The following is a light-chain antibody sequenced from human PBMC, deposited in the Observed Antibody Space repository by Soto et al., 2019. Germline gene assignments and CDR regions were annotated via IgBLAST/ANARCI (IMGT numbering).Light chain of an antibody. V-gene: IGKV3-20*01. Sequence: EIVLTQSPGTLSLSPGERATLSCRASQSVSSSYLAWYQQKPGQAPRLVIYGASSRATGIPDRFSGSGSGTDFPLTISRLEPEDFAVYYCQQYGSSPLTFGGGTKVDIK. CDR1: QSVSSSY. CDR3: QQYGSSPLT. J-gene: IGKJ4*01. CDR2: GAS.